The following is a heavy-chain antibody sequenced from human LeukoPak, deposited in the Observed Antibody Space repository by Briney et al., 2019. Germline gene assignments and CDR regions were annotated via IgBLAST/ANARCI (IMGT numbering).Heavy chain of an antibody. V-gene: IGHV4-39*07. Sequence: SETLSLTCTVSGGSFSSSSYYWGWIRQPPGKGLEWIGSISYRGNNYHNPSVKSRVIMSVDTSKNQFSLALRSVTAADTAVYYCARGDSSGYYSTPYFDYWGQGTLVTVSS. CDR2: ISYRGNN. CDR3: ARGDSSGYYSTPYFDY. D-gene: IGHD3-22*01. CDR1: GGSFSSSSYY. J-gene: IGHJ4*02.